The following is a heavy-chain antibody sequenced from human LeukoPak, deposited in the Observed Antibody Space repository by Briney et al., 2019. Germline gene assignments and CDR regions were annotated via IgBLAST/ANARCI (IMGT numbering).Heavy chain of an antibody. J-gene: IGHJ4*02. D-gene: IGHD3-22*01. V-gene: IGHV3-30*07. CDR2: ISYDGSNK. Sequence: GGSLRLSCAASGFTFSSYAMHWVRQAPGRGLEWVAVISYDGSNKYYADSVKGRFTISRDNSKNTLYLQMNSLRAEDTAVYYCANPENYYDSSGSGLGYWGQGTLVTVSS. CDR1: GFTFSSYA. CDR3: ANPENYYDSSGSGLGY.